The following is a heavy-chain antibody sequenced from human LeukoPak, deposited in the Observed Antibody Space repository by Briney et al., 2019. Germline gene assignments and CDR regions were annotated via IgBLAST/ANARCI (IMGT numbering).Heavy chain of an antibody. D-gene: IGHD2-15*01. J-gene: IGHJ4*02. CDR2: INHSGST. Sequence: PSETLSLTCAVYGGSFSGYYWSWIRQPPGKGLEWIGEINHSGSTNYNPSLKSRVPISVATSKNQFSLKLSSVTAAGTAVYYCARGAVAAPVDYWGQGTLVTVSS. V-gene: IGHV4-34*01. CDR1: GGSFSGYY. CDR3: ARGAVAAPVDY.